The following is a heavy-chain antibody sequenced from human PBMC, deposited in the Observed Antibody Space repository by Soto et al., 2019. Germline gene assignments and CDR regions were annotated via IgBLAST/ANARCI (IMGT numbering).Heavy chain of an antibody. CDR1: GGSISSGGYY. CDR2: IYYSGST. D-gene: IGHD3-10*01. J-gene: IGHJ5*02. CDR3: ARAIDYGSGNWFDP. V-gene: IGHV4-31*03. Sequence: QVQLQESGPGLVKPSQTLSLTCTVSGGSISSGGYYWSWIRQHPGKGLEWIGYIYYSGSTYYNPSLKRRVTIAVDTSKNQFALKLSSVTAADTAVYYCARAIDYGSGNWFDPWGQGTLVTVSS.